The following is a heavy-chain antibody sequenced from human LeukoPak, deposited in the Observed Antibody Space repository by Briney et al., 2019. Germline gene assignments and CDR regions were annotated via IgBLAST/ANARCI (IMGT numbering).Heavy chain of an antibody. J-gene: IGHJ6*03. Sequence: SGTLSLTCTVSGGSISSYYWSWIRQPPGKGLEWIGYIYYSGYTNYNPSLKSRVTISVDTSKNQFSLKMRSVTAADTAVYYCARTTMVRGTYYVDVWGKGTTVTISS. V-gene: IGHV4-59*12. CDR1: GGSISSYY. CDR2: IYYSGYT. D-gene: IGHD3-10*01. CDR3: ARTTMVRGTYYVDV.